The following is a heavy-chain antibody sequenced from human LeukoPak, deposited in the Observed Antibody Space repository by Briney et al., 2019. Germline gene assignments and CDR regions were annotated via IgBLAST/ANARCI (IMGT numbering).Heavy chain of an antibody. CDR2: INTDGSTT. V-gene: IGHV3-74*01. J-gene: IGHJ3*02. D-gene: IGHD3-16*01. Sequence: GGSLRLSCAASGFTFSSYWMHWVRQAPGKGLVWVSRINTDGSTTNYADSVKGRFTTSRDNAKNTLYLQMNSLRAEDTAVYYCAKDRGAPIPLDAFDIWGQGTMVTVSS. CDR1: GFTFSSYW. CDR3: AKDRGAPIPLDAFDI.